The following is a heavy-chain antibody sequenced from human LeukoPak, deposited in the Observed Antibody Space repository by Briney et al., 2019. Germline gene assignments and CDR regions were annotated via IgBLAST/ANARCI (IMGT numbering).Heavy chain of an antibody. CDR2: MYYSGST. V-gene: IGHV4-30-4*01. Sequence: SETLSLTCTVSGGSISSGDYYWSWIRQPPGKGLEWIAYMYYSGSTYYNPSLKSRVTMSADTSKNQLSLKLSSVTAADTAVYYCARDERLKRMVYAIRSLNWFDPWGQGTLVTVSS. CDR3: ARDERLKRMVYAIRSLNWFDP. CDR1: GGSISSGDYY. J-gene: IGHJ5*02. D-gene: IGHD2-8*01.